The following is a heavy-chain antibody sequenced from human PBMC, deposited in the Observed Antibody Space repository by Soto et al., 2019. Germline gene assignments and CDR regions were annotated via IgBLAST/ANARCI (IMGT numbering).Heavy chain of an antibody. J-gene: IGHJ3*02. CDR2: IYYSGST. CDR1: GGSISSYY. D-gene: IGHD6-13*01. Sequence: PSETLSLTCTVSGGSISSYYWSWIRQPPGKGLEWIGYIYYSGSTNYNPSLKSRVTISVDTSKNQFSLKLSSLTAADTAVYYCARRYSSAFDIWGQGTMVTVSS. CDR3: ARRYSSAFDI. V-gene: IGHV4-59*08.